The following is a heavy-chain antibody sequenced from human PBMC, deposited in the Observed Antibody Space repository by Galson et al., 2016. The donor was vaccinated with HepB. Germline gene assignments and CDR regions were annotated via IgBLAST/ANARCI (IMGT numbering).Heavy chain of an antibody. CDR3: EAGHRSDGPCLNNPDF. J-gene: IGHJ4*02. CDR2: IYPDGST. CDR1: GISVSSNY. D-gene: IGHD3-16*01. V-gene: IGHV3-53*01. Sequence: SLRLSCAVSGISVSSNYMTWVRQAPVKGLEWVSVIYPDGSTHYAASMKGRFTISRDNSRNTLSLQMHSLRAADTAVYYCEAGHRSDGPCLNNPDFWGQGTLVTVSS.